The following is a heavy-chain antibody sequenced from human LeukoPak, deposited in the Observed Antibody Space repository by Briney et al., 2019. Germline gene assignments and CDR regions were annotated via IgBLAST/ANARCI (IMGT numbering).Heavy chain of an antibody. Sequence: ASVKVSCKASGYTFTSYGISWVRQAPGQGLEWMGWISAYNGNTNYAQKLQGRVTMTTDTSTSTAYMELSSLRSEDTAVYYCAATTVVTPWWYFDLWGRGTLVTVSS. D-gene: IGHD4-23*01. J-gene: IGHJ2*01. CDR1: GYTFTSYG. CDR2: ISAYNGNT. V-gene: IGHV1-18*01. CDR3: AATTVVTPWWYFDL.